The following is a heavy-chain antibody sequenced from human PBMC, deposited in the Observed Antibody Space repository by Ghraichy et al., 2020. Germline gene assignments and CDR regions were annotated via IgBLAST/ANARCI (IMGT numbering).Heavy chain of an antibody. V-gene: IGHV3-74*01. CDR3: AADSPWLPDSSGRTGWFDH. CDR2: INRDGSTT. Sequence: GGSLRLSCAASGIAFSRYWFHWVRQAPGKGLVWVSRINRDGSTTNYADSVKGRFTISRDDAKNTLYLQMSSLRAEDTAVYYCAADSPWLPDSSGRTGWFDHWGHGTRGTVAS. J-gene: IGHJ5*02. D-gene: IGHD3-22*01. CDR1: GIAFSRYW.